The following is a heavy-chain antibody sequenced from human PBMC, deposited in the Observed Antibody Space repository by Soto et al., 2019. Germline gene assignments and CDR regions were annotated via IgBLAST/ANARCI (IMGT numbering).Heavy chain of an antibody. V-gene: IGHV4-34*01. CDR3: ARGHTAIDY. Sequence: QVQLQQWGAGLLKPSETLSLTCAVYGGSFSGYYWSWIRQPPGKGLEWIGEINHSGSTYYNPSLKSRVTISVDTSKNQFSLKLSSVTVADTAVYYCARGHTAIDYWGQGTLVTVSS. D-gene: IGHD5-18*01. CDR2: INHSGST. CDR1: GGSFSGYY. J-gene: IGHJ4*02.